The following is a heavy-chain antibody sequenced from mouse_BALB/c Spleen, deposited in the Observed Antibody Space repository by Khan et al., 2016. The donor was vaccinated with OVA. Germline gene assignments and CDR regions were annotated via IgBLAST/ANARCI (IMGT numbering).Heavy chain of an antibody. CDR2: MHYSGST. CDR1: GYSITSDYA. CDR3: ARWFAY. J-gene: IGHJ3*01. Sequence: EVQLQESGPGLVKPSQSLSLTCTVTGYSITSDYAWNWIRQFPGNKLEWMGSMHYSGSTSYNPSLKSRITITRDSSKTQFFLHLNSVTSEDTATYCCARWFAYWGQGTLVTVSA. V-gene: IGHV3-2*02.